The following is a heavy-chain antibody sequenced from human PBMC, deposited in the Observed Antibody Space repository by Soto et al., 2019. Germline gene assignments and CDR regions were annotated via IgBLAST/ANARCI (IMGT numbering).Heavy chain of an antibody. J-gene: IGHJ4*02. V-gene: IGHV3-21*01. Sequence: PGGSLRLSCAASGFTFSSYGMNWVRQAPGKGLEWVSSISSNGSNKYYADSVKGRFTISRDNSKNPLYLQMNSLRAEDTAVYYCAKDQWLAPSTYYYDSSGYYLGPDYWGQGTLVTVSS. CDR3: AKDQWLAPSTYYYDSSGYYLGPDY. D-gene: IGHD3-22*01. CDR1: GFTFSSYG. CDR2: ISSNGSNK.